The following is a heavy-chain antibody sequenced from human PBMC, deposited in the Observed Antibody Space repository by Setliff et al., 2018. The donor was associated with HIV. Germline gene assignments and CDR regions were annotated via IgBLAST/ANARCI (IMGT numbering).Heavy chain of an antibody. V-gene: IGHV4-4*08. CDR2: IYTSGST. CDR3: AREIPYSFGYYFDY. D-gene: IGHD5-18*01. J-gene: IGHJ4*02. Sequence: SETLSLTCSVSGGSISSYSWSWIRQVPGKGLEWIGHIYTSGSTNYNPSLKSRLTISVDTSKNQFSLTLSPATAADTAVYYCAREIPYSFGYYFDYWGQGTLVTVSS. CDR1: GGSISSYS.